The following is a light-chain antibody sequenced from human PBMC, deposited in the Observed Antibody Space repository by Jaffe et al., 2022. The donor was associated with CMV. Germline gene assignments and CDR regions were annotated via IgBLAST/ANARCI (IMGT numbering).Light chain of an antibody. CDR3: QQYGDSPPRFT. CDR1: QSVRSSY. CDR2: DTS. J-gene: IGKJ3*01. V-gene: IGKV3-20*01. Sequence: IVLTQSPGTLSLSPGERATLSCRASQSVRSSYLAWYQQKPGQAPRLLMYDTSTRATGIPDRFSGSGSGTDFTLTISRLEPEDFAVYYCQQYGDSPPRFTFGPGTKVEIK.